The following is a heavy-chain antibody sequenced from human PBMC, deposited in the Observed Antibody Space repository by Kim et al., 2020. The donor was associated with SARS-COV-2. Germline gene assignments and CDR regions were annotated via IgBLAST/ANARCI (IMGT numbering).Heavy chain of an antibody. CDR2: ISGSGGST. V-gene: IGHV3-23*01. D-gene: IGHD6-19*01. J-gene: IGHJ6*02. CDR3: ATTHSSGEGGMDV. CDR1: GFTFRSYA. Sequence: GGSLRLSCAASGFTFRSYAMSWVRQAPGKGLEWVSSISGSGGSTYYADSVKGRFTITRDNSKNTLYLQMNSLRAEDTAVYYCATTHSSGEGGMDVWGQGTTVTVSS.